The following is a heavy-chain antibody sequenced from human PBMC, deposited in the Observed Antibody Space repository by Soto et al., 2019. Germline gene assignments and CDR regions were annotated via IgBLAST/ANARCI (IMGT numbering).Heavy chain of an antibody. Sequence: SETLSLTCTVSGGSISSGGYYWSWIRQHPGKGLEWIGYIYYSGSTYYNPSLKSRVTISVDTSKNQFSLKLSSVTAADTAVYYCARDGRGAYGMDVWGQGTKVTVSS. CDR1: GGSISSGGYY. D-gene: IGHD1-26*01. V-gene: IGHV4-31*03. CDR3: ARDGRGAYGMDV. CDR2: IYYSGST. J-gene: IGHJ6*02.